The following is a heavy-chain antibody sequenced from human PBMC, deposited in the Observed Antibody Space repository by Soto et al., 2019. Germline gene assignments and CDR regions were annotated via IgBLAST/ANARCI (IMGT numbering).Heavy chain of an antibody. V-gene: IGHV3-23*01. J-gene: IGHJ6*02. Sequence: EMQLLASGGDLVRPGGSLRLSCAASGFTFTYNAMSWVRLAPGKGLEWVSAISGSGGDTYYADSVEGRFTISRDNSKNTLYLQMNSLRAEDTAAYYCAISGPNPYYYYSMDVWGQGTTVTVSS. CDR1: GFTFTYNA. CDR2: ISGSGGDT. CDR3: AISGPNPYYYYSMDV.